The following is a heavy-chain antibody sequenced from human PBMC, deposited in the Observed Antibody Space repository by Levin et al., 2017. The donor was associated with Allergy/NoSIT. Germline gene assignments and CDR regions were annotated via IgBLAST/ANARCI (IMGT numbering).Heavy chain of an antibody. D-gene: IGHD3-10*01. V-gene: IGHV3-21*01. J-gene: IGHJ4*02. Sequence: GGSLRLSCAASGFTFSSYSMNWVRQAPGKGLEWVSSISSSSSYIYYADSVKGRFTISRDNAKNSLYLQMNSLRAEDTAVYYCARDPKRMVRGPDSDDYWGQGTLVTVSS. CDR1: GFTFSSYS. CDR2: ISSSSSYI. CDR3: ARDPKRMVRGPDSDDY.